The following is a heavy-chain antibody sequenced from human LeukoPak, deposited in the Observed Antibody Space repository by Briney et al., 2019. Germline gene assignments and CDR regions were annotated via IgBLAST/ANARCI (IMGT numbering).Heavy chain of an antibody. V-gene: IGHV3-15*01. CDR3: TTDQPNYGSGSYARRFDS. CDR1: GFTFSDAW. Sequence: KPGGSLRLSCAASGFTFSDAWMSWVRQAPGKGLEWVGRIKSKVDDGTTDYAAPVKGRFTISRDDSQNTLSMQMNSLKTEDTAVYYCTTDQPNYGSGSYARRFDSWGQGTLVTVSS. D-gene: IGHD3-10*01. J-gene: IGHJ4*02. CDR2: IKSKVDDGTT.